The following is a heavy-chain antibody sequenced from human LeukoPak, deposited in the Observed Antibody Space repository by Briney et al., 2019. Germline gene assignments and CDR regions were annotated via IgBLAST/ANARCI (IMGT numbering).Heavy chain of an antibody. D-gene: IGHD3-9*01. CDR2: ISSSSSYI. CDR1: GFTFGSYS. V-gene: IGHV3-21*01. CDR3: ASSEEDPTRYFDDY. Sequence: GGSLRLSCAASGFTFGSYSMNWVRQAPGKGLEWVSSISSSSSYIYYADSVKGRFTISRDNAKNSLYLQMNSLRAEDTAVYYCASSEEDPTRYFDDYWGQGTLVTVSS. J-gene: IGHJ4*02.